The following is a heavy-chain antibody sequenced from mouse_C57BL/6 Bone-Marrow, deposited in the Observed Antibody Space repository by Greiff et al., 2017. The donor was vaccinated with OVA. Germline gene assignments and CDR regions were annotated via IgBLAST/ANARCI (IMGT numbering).Heavy chain of an antibody. CDR1: GYTFTTYP. CDR3: ARPGDYDGDWFAY. V-gene: IGHV1-47*01. Sequence: QVHVKQSGAELVKPGASVKMSCKASGYTFTTYPIAWMQQNHGKSLEWIGNFHPYNDDTKYNEKFKGKATLTVEKSSSTVYLELSRLTSDDSAVYYCARPGDYDGDWFAYWGQGTLVTVSA. D-gene: IGHD2-4*01. CDR2: FHPYNDDT. J-gene: IGHJ3*01.